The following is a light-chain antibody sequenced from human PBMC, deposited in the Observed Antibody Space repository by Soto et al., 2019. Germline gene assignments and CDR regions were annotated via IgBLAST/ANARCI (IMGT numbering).Light chain of an antibody. CDR3: QYQGT. Sequence: IVLTQSPGTLCLSPGERATLSCRASQSVGRRYLAWYQQKPGQAPRLLIYDTSERASDIPDTFSGSGSGTDFTLTISRPVPEAFAVDYCQYQGTFGGGTKVEIK. CDR1: QSVGRRY. V-gene: IGKV3-20*01. CDR2: DTS. J-gene: IGKJ4*01.